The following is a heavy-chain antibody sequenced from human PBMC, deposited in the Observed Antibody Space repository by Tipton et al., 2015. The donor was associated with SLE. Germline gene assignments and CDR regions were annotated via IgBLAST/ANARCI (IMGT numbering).Heavy chain of an antibody. CDR2: ISSSSYI. CDR1: GFTFSSYS. V-gene: IGHV3-21*01. D-gene: IGHD1-26*01. CDR3: ARDASGSYFVA. Sequence: SLRLSCAASGFTFSSYSMNWVRQAPGKGLEWVSSISSSSYIYYADSVKGRFTISRDNAKNSLYLQMNSLRAEDTAVYYCARDASGSYFVAWGQGTLVTVSS. J-gene: IGHJ5*02.